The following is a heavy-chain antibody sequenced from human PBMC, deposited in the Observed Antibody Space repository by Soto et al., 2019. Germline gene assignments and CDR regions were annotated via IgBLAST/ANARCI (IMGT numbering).Heavy chain of an antibody. CDR3: ARGGVAGYDY. D-gene: IGHD6-19*01. CDR1: GGTFSSYS. Sequence: QVQLVQSGAEVKKPGSWVKVSCKDSGGTFSSYSISWVRQAPGQGLEWMGRIIPILGIANYAQKFQGRVTITADKSTSTAYMELSSLRAEDTAVYHCARGGVAGYDYWGQGTLVTVSS. V-gene: IGHV1-69*02. J-gene: IGHJ4*02. CDR2: IIPILGIA.